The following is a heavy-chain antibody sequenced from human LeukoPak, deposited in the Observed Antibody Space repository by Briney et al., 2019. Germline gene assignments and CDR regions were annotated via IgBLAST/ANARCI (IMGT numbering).Heavy chain of an antibody. J-gene: IGHJ4*02. CDR1: GGSIIRGAFY. V-gene: IGHV4-61*02. CDR2: VHTSGST. CDR3: ARGPANGASHFDY. Sequence: SETLSLTCTVSGGSIIRGAFYRHWIRQPAGKELEWIGRVHTSGSTHYDPSLSSRVTISLDTSKNQCSLRLSSVTAADTAVYYCARGPANGASHFDYWGQGSLVTVSS. D-gene: IGHD2-2*01.